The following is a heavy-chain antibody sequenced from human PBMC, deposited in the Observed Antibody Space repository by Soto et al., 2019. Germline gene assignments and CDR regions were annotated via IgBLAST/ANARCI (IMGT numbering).Heavy chain of an antibody. J-gene: IGHJ4*02. D-gene: IGHD2-15*01. V-gene: IGHV3-23*01. Sequence: GGSLRLSCAASGFTFSSYAMSWVRQAPGKGLEWVSAISGSGGSTYYADSVKGRFTISRDNSKNTLYLQMNSLRAEDTAVYYCAKAQRYCSGGSCYHLLFDYWGQGTLVTVSS. CDR1: GFTFSSYA. CDR2: ISGSGGST. CDR3: AKAQRYCSGGSCYHLLFDY.